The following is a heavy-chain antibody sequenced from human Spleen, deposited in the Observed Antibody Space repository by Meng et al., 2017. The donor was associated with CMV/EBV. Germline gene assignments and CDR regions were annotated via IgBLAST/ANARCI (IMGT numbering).Heavy chain of an antibody. CDR3: ARGTIRGPADH. J-gene: IGHJ4*02. CDR1: GYTFTGQY. Sequence: ASVKVSCKASGYTFTGQYLHWVRQAPGQGLEWMGWMNPNSDATKYPQKFQGRVTMTRDTSVSTAYMELRSLRSDDAAVYYCARGTIRGPADHWGQGTLVTVSS. D-gene: IGHD2-2*01. CDR2: MNPNSDAT. V-gene: IGHV1-2*02.